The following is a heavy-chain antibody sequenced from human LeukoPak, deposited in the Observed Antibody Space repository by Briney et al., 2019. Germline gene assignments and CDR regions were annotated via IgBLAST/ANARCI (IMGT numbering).Heavy chain of an antibody. Sequence: GASVKVSCKASGYTFTSYGVSWVRQAPGQGLEWVGWISASNGNTNYAQKLQGRDTMTTDTSTSTAYVELRSLRSDDTAVYYCARAVDTTMVVSFDYWGQGTLVTVSS. D-gene: IGHD5-18*01. CDR1: GYTFTSYG. CDR3: ARAVDTTMVVSFDY. J-gene: IGHJ4*02. V-gene: IGHV1-18*01. CDR2: ISASNGNT.